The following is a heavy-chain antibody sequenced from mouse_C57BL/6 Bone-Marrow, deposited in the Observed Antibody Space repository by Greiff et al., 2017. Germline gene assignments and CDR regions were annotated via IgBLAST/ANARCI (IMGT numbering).Heavy chain of an antibody. CDR2: INPSTGGT. Sequence: EVMLVESGPELVKPGASVKISCKASGYSFTGYYMNWVKQSPEKSLEWIGEINPSTGGTTYNQKFKAKATLTVDKSSSTAYMQLKSLTSEDSAVYYCSNDYYAMDYWGQGTSVTVSS. D-gene: IGHD4-1*01. CDR3: SNDYYAMDY. J-gene: IGHJ4*01. CDR1: GYSFTGYY. V-gene: IGHV1-42*01.